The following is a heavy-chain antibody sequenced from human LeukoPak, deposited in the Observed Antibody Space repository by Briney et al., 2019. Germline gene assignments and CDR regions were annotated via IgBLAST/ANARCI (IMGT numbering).Heavy chain of an antibody. CDR3: ARDLKRITIFLPHGY. J-gene: IGHJ4*02. CDR2: ISYDGSNK. CDR1: GFTFSSYA. Sequence: PGRSLRLSCAASGFTFSSYAMHWVRQAPGKGLEWVAVISYDGSNKYYADSVKGRFTISRDNSKNTLYLQMNSLRAEDTAVYYCARDLKRITIFLPHGYWGQGILVTVSS. V-gene: IGHV3-30*04. D-gene: IGHD3-9*01.